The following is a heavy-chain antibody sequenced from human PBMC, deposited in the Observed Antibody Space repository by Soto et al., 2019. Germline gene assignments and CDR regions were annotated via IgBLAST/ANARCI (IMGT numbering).Heavy chain of an antibody. CDR1: GFTFSSYW. Sequence: EVQLVESGGGLVQPGGSLRLSCAASGFTFSSYWMHWVRQAPGKGLVWVSRINSDGSSTSYADSVKGRFTISRDNAKNTLYLQMNSLRAEDTAVYYCARATRPSLFSPHIVVVTATHAPVGHFDLWGRGTLVTVSS. V-gene: IGHV3-74*01. D-gene: IGHD2-21*02. CDR2: INSDGSST. CDR3: ARATRPSLFSPHIVVVTATHAPVGHFDL. J-gene: IGHJ2*01.